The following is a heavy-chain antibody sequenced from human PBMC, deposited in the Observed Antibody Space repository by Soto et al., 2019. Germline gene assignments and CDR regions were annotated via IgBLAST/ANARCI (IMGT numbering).Heavy chain of an antibody. D-gene: IGHD4-17*01. J-gene: IGHJ3*02. V-gene: IGHV3-23*01. CDR3: GKDPNGDYVGAFDI. Sequence: EVQLLESGGGLVQPGEPLRLPCAASGFTFSNYAMSWVRQAPGKGPEWVAGIAANGGAEYLADSVKGRFNISRDNSKNTLYLQMNSLRPDDTALYYCGKDPNGDYVGAFDICGQGTMVTVSS. CDR2: IAANGGAE. CDR1: GFTFSNYA.